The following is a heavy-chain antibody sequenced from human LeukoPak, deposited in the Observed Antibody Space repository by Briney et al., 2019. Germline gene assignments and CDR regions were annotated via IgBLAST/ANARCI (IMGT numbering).Heavy chain of an antibody. CDR3: VTEFNYLDDSGGY. Sequence: GSRRLSCEGSGFNFIDAWMSWVRQAPGKGLEWVGRIKSKTDGASIDYAAPAKGRFTISRDDSENTLYLKMNGLRFDDTAVYYCVTEFNYLDDSGGYWGPGTLVAVSS. CDR1: GFNFIDAW. D-gene: IGHD1-26*01. J-gene: IGHJ4*02. V-gene: IGHV3-15*01. CDR2: IKSKTDGASI.